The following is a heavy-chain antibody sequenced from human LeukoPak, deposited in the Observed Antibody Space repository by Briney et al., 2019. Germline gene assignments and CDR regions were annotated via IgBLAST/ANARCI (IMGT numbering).Heavy chain of an antibody. V-gene: IGHV1-69*05. CDR2: IIPIFGTA. D-gene: IGHD3-10*02. CDR1: GGTFSSYA. J-gene: IGHJ6*03. Sequence: SVKVSCKASGGTFSSYAISWVRQAPGRGLEWMGGIIPIFGTANYAQKFQGRVMITTDESTSTAYMELSSLRSEDTAVYYCARTNYVTSWGENYYYYYYMDVWGKGTTVTVSS. CDR3: ARTNYVTSWGENYYYYYYMDV.